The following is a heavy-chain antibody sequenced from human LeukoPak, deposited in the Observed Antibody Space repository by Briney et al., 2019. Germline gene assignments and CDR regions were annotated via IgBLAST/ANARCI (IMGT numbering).Heavy chain of an antibody. CDR1: GGSISSSSYY. CDR2: IYYSGST. V-gene: IGHV4-39*07. Sequence: SETLSLTCTVSGGSISSSSYYWGWIRQPPGKGLEWIGSIYYSGSTYYNPSLKSRVTISVDTSKNQFSLKLSSVTAADTAVYYCARESSAFGRRTHWFDPWGQGTLVTVSS. D-gene: IGHD1-26*01. J-gene: IGHJ5*02. CDR3: ARESSAFGRRTHWFDP.